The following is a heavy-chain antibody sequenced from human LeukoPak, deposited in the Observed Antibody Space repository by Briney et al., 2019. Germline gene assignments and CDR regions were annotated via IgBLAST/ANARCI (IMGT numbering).Heavy chain of an antibody. CDR2: IAPYEGDR. Sequence: GSSVKVSCKASGGTFSGYAFSWVRRAPDQGLEWLGWIAPYEGDRQYTPKLQDRIIVTADTATTTVYMELKNLRIDDTAVYYCASNFIRTGYFGEYYLHWGQGTQVVVSS. D-gene: IGHD3-9*01. V-gene: IGHV1-18*01. J-gene: IGHJ1*01. CDR1: GGTFSGYA. CDR3: ASNFIRTGYFGEYYLH.